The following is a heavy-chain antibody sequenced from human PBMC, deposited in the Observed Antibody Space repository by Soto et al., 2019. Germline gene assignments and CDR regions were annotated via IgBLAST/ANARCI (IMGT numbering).Heavy chain of an antibody. CDR3: AKYEGRALDY. CDR1: GLTFSRYE. V-gene: IGHV3-30-3*02. J-gene: IGHJ4*02. D-gene: IGHD3-3*01. Sequence: QVQLVESGGGVVQPGRSLRLSCLASGLTFSRYEMHWVRQAPGKGLEWVAAVSQNDNNKYYADSVRGRFSISRDNSNSIMYLQMNSLRTEDTAFYYCAKYEGRALDYWGQGTLVSVSP. CDR2: VSQNDNNK.